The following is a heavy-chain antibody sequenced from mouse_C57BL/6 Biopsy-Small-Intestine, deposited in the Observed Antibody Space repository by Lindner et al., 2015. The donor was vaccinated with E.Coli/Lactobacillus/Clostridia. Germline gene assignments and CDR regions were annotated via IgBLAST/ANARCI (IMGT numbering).Heavy chain of an antibody. V-gene: IGHV1-81*01. Sequence: SVKVSCKASGYTFNSYDITWVRQATGQGLEWMGWMNPNTGNTGYAQKFQGRVTMTWNTAISTAYMELSSLRSEDTALYYCARVGYCPSTNCYEEFDYWGQGTLVTVSS. CDR3: ARVGYCPSTNCYEEFDY. J-gene: IGHJ4*01. D-gene: IGHD4-1*02. CDR1: GYTFNSYD. CDR2: MNPNTGNT.